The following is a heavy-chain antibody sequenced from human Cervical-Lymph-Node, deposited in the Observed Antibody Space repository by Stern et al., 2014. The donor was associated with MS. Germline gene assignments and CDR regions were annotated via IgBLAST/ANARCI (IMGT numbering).Heavy chain of an antibody. J-gene: IGHJ4*02. V-gene: IGHV3-30*18. CDR1: GFNFNNSG. CDR3: SKQGL. Sequence: MQLVESGGGVVQPGKSLRLSCVGSGFNFNNSGIHWVRQAPGKGLEWVAAISYDGTKKFYADSVKGRFTISRDNSRNILYLQINSLKGDDTAVYFCSKQGLWGQGTLVTVSS. CDR2: ISYDGTKK.